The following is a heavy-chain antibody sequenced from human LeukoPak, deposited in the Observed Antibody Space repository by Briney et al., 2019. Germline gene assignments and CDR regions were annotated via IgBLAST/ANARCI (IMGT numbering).Heavy chain of an antibody. CDR1: GYTFTSYY. CDR2: INPSGGST. CDR3: ARINSPIAAAGTAGWYYYMDV. J-gene: IGHJ6*03. D-gene: IGHD6-13*01. Sequence: GASVKVSCKASGYTFTSYYMHWVRQAPGQGLEWMGIINPSGGSTSYAQKFQGRVTMTRDTSTSTVYMELSSLRSEDTAVYYCARINSPIAAAGTAGWYYYMDVWGKGTTVTVSS. V-gene: IGHV1-46*01.